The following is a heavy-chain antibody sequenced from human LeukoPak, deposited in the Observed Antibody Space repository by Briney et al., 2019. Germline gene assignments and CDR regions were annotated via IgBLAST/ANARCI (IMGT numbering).Heavy chain of an antibody. V-gene: IGHV4-39*01. J-gene: IGHJ4*02. CDR1: GGSISTNTYY. Sequence: SETLSLTCTVSGGSISTNTYYWGWIRQPPGKGLEWIGSIYYSGSTYYNPSLKSRVTISVGTSKNQFSLKLSSVTAADAAVYYCASNYYYDSSGYDFDYWGQGTLVTVSS. D-gene: IGHD3-22*01. CDR3: ASNYYYDSSGYDFDY. CDR2: IYYSGST.